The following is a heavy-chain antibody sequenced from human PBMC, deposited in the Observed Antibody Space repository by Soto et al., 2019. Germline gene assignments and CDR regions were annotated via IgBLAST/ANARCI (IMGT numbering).Heavy chain of an antibody. D-gene: IGHD3-3*01. CDR1: GGSISSSSYY. CDR2: IYYSGST. J-gene: IGHJ4*02. V-gene: IGHV4-31*03. Sequence: SETLSLTCTVSGGSISSSSYYWGWIRQHPGKGLEWIGYIYYSGSTYYNPSLKSRVTISVDTSKNQFSLKLSSVTAADTAVYYCARANDSLSPSDYWGQGTLVTVSS. CDR3: ARANDSLSPSDY.